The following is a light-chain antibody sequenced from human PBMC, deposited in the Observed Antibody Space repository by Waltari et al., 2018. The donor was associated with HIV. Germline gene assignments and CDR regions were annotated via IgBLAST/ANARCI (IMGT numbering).Light chain of an antibody. CDR1: RSNIGSNY. Sequence: QSVLTQPPSASGTPGQRVTISCSGSRSNIGSNYVYWYQPLPGTAPKLRIYRNNERPSGVPDRFSGSKSGTSASLAISGLRSEDEADYYCAAWDDTLSGPDFGTGTKVTVL. CDR2: RNN. J-gene: IGLJ1*01. V-gene: IGLV1-47*01. CDR3: AAWDDTLSGPD.